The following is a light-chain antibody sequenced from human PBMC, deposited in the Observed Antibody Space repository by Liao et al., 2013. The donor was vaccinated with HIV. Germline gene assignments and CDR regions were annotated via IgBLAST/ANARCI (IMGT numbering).Light chain of an antibody. J-gene: IGLJ2*01. Sequence: SYELTQPPSVSVAPGKTATLTCGGNNIGSQSVHWYQQKPGQAPILVIYSDRDRPSGIPERFSGSKSGNTATLTISGVEAGDEADYYCQLWDSSTVVFGGGTKLTVL. V-gene: IGLV3-21*01. CDR2: SDR. CDR3: QLWDSSTVV. CDR1: NIGSQS.